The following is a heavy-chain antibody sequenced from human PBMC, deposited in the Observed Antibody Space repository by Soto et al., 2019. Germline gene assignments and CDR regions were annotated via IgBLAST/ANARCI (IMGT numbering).Heavy chain of an antibody. J-gene: IGHJ5*02. CDR3: ARDRGYCSSTSCLYNWFDP. V-gene: IGHV4-31*03. D-gene: IGHD2-2*01. CDR1: GGSISSGGYY. Sequence: SETLSLTCTVSGGSISSGGYYWSWIRQHPGKGLEWIGYIYYSGSTYYNPSLKSRVTISVDTSKNQFSLKLSSVTAADTAVYYCARDRGYCSSTSCLYNWFDPWGQGTLVTVSS. CDR2: IYYSGST.